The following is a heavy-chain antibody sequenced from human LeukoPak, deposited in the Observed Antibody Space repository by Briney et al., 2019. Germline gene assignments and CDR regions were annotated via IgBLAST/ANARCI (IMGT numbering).Heavy chain of an antibody. CDR3: AKRVAHSSGAYWDY. Sequence: GGSLRLSCEASGFTFSSYGMSWVRQAPGKGLEWVSAISGGGGGTYYADSVKGRFTISRDNSKNTLYLQMNSLRAEGAAVYFCAKRVAHSSGAYWDYWGQGILVTVSS. D-gene: IGHD6-19*01. V-gene: IGHV3-23*01. CDR1: GFTFSSYG. J-gene: IGHJ4*02. CDR2: ISGGGGGT.